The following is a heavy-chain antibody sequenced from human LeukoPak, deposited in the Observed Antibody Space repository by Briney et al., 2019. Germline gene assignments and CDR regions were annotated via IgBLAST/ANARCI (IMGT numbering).Heavy chain of an antibody. V-gene: IGHV4-59*01. CDR1: GGSISSYY. J-gene: IGHJ5*02. Sequence: SETLSLTCTVSGGSISSYYWSWIRQPPGKGLEWIGYIYYSGSTNYNPSLKSRVTISVDTSKNQFSLKLSSVTAADTAVYYCAGYQLRSPHWFDPWGQGTLVTVSS. CDR3: AGYQLRSPHWFDP. D-gene: IGHD2-2*01. CDR2: IYYSGST.